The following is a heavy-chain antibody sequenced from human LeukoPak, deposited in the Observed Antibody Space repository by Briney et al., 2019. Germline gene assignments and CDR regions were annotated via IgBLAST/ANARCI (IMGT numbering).Heavy chain of an antibody. CDR1: GGSISSYY. CDR2: IYTSGST. D-gene: IGHD3-22*01. Sequence: RASETLSLTCTVSGGSISSYYWSWIRQPAGKGLEWIGRIYTSGSTNYNPSLKSRVTMSVDTSKNQFSLKLSSVTAADTAVYYCARATYYYDSSGYSLNWFDPWGQGTLVTVSS. J-gene: IGHJ5*02. CDR3: ARATYYYDSSGYSLNWFDP. V-gene: IGHV4-4*07.